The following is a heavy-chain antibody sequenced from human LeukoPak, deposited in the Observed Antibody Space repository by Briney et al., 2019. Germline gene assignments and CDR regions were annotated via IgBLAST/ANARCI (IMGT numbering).Heavy chain of an antibody. CDR3: ARVAAMTGTVIDY. D-gene: IGHD6-19*01. J-gene: IGHJ4*02. CDR2: IKQDGSEK. CDR1: EFIFSSYW. V-gene: IGHV3-7*01. Sequence: GGSLRPSCAASEFIFSSYWMSWVRQAPGKGLEWVANIKQDGSEKYYVDSVKARFTISRDNAKNSLFLQMNSLRAEDTAVYYCARVAAMTGTVIDYWGQGTLVTVSS.